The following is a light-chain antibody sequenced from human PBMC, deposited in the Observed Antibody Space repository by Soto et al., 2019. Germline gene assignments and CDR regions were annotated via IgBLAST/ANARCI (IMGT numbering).Light chain of an antibody. CDR2: DVS. J-gene: IGLJ2*01. V-gene: IGLV2-14*01. Sequence: QSALTQPASVSGSPGQSITFSCTGTSNDIGGYNYVSWYQQHPGKAPKLMIFDVSNRPSGVSYHFSGSKSGNTASLTISGLQAEDEADYYCSSYTSSSTLLFGGGTKLTVL. CDR1: SNDIGGYNY. CDR3: SSYTSSSTLL.